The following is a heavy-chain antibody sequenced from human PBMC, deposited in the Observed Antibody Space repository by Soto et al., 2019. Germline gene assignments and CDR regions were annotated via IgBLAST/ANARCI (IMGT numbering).Heavy chain of an antibody. CDR2: ISAYNGNT. CDR1: GYTFTHYG. D-gene: IGHD2-15*01. Sequence: QIQLVQSGAEMKKPGASVKVSCKPSGYTFTHYGVSWLRQAPGQGLEWMGWISAYNGNTDYAHKFQGRVALTTDTSTSTAYMELRGLSPDDTAVYYCARDVPGSGAPFWDYWGQGTLVTVSS. V-gene: IGHV1-18*04. CDR3: ARDVPGSGAPFWDY. J-gene: IGHJ4*02.